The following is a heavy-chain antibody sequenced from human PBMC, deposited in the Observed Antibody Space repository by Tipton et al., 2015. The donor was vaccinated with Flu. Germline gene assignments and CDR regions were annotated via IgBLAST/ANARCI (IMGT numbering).Heavy chain of an antibody. Sequence: QSGPEVKKPGASVKVSCKASGYTFTSYYMHWVRQAPGQGLEWMGIINPSGGSTSYAQKLQGRVTMTRDTSTSTVYMELSSLRSEDTAVYYCARAGVRGEGAFDIWGQGTMVTVSS. CDR2: INPSGGST. CDR3: ARAGVRGEGAFDI. J-gene: IGHJ3*02. D-gene: IGHD3-10*01. V-gene: IGHV1-46*04. CDR1: GYTFTSYY.